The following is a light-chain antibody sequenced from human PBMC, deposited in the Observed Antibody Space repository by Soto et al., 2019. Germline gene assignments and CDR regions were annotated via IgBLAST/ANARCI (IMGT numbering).Light chain of an antibody. J-gene: IGKJ1*01. V-gene: IGKV3-20*01. CDR2: GAS. CDR3: QQYGSPSWT. Sequence: EIVMTQSPVTLSVSPGERATLSCTASQSVNNNVAWYQQKPGQAPRLLIYGASSRATGIPDRFSGSGSGTDFTLTISRLEPEDFAVYYCQQYGSPSWTFGQGTKVDIK. CDR1: QSVNNN.